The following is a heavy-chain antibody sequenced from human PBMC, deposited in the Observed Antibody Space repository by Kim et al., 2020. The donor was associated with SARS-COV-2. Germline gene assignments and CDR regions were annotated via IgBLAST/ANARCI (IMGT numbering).Heavy chain of an antibody. D-gene: IGHD3-10*01. Sequence: GGSLRLSCAASGFTFSSYSMNWVRQAPGKGLEWVSYISSSSSTIYYADSVKGRFTISRDNAKNSLYLQMNSLRAEDTAVYYCARDRRLWFGELLAFDYWGQGTLVTVSS. V-gene: IGHV3-48*04. CDR2: ISSSSSTI. J-gene: IGHJ4*02. CDR1: GFTFSSYS. CDR3: ARDRRLWFGELLAFDY.